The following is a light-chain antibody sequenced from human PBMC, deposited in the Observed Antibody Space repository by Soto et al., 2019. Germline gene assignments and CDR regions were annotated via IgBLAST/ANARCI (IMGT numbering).Light chain of an antibody. J-gene: IGKJ1*01. Sequence: DIVMTQSPDSLVVSLGERATINCKSSQSVLYSSYKKNYLAWYQQKSGQSPKVLIYWASTRESGVPDRFSGSGSGTDFTLTISSLQAEDAAVYYCQQSYSTPRTFGQGTKVEIK. CDR1: QSVLYSSYKKNY. CDR3: QQSYSTPRT. CDR2: WAS. V-gene: IGKV4-1*01.